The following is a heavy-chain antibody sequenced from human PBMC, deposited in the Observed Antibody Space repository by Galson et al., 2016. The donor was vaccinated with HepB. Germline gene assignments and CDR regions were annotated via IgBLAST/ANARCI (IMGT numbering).Heavy chain of an antibody. CDR1: GFTFSSYG. D-gene: IGHD3-22*01. Sequence: SLRLSCAASGFTFSSYGMHWVRQAPGKGLEWVAVIWYDGSNKYYADSVKGRFTISRDNSKNTLYLQMNSLRAEDTAVYYCAKGTGSGYSHGYFQHWGQGTLVTVSS. CDR3: AKGTGSGYSHGYFQH. J-gene: IGHJ1*01. V-gene: IGHV3-33*06. CDR2: IWYDGSNK.